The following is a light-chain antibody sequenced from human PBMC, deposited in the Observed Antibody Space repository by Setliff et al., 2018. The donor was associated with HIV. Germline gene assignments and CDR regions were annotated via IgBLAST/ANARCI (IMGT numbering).Light chain of an antibody. J-gene: IGLJ1*01. CDR3: SSYAITNTLP. CDR2: EVR. CDR1: SSDVGGYSY. V-gene: IGLV2-14*01. Sequence: QSALTQPASVSGSPGQSITISCTGTSSDVGGYSYVSWYQQHPGKAPKPIIYEVRNRPSGVSNRFSGSKSGNTASLTISGLQAEDEADYYCSSYAITNTLPFGTGTKVTVL.